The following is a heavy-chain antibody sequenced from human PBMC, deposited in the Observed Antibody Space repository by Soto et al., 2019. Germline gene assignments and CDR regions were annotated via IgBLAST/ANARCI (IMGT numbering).Heavy chain of an antibody. J-gene: IGHJ6*02. CDR1: DGSISDYY. V-gene: IGHV4-4*07. CDR2: IFASGST. D-gene: IGHD3-16*01. CDR3: ARDGGRLMIAYIDV. Sequence: SETLSLTCTVSDGSISDYYWSWIRQPAGKGLEWIGRIFASGSTNYNPSLKSRVTMSVDTSKNQFSLRLSSVTAADTAVYYCARDGGRLMIAYIDVWGRGTTVTVSS.